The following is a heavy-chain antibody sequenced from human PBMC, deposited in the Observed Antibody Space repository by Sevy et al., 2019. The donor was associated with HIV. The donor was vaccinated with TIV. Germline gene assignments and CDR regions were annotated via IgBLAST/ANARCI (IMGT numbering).Heavy chain of an antibody. CDR1: GFIFSHHN. D-gene: IGHD7-27*01. V-gene: IGHV3-48*02. Sequence: GGSLRLSCAASGFIFSHHNMNWVRQAPGKGLEWISYISKSGSTTYFADSVRGRFTISRDNAKNSLFLEMHSLTDEDTAVYYCAREENRELGTIPLDSWGRGIQVTVS. CDR3: AREENRELGTIPLDS. J-gene: IGHJ4*02. CDR2: ISKSGSTT.